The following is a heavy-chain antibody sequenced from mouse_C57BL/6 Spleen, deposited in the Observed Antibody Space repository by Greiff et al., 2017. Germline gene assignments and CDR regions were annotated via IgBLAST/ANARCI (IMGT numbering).Heavy chain of an antibody. Sequence: VQLKQSGPVLVKPGASVKMSCKASGYTFTDYYMNWVKQSHGKSLEWIGVINPYNGGTSYNQKFKGKATLTVDKSSSTAYMELNSLTSEDSAVYYCARAGSSPYYLDYWGQGTTLTVSS. V-gene: IGHV1-19*01. CDR3: ARAGSSPYYLDY. D-gene: IGHD1-1*01. CDR1: GYTFTDYY. J-gene: IGHJ2*01. CDR2: INPYNGGT.